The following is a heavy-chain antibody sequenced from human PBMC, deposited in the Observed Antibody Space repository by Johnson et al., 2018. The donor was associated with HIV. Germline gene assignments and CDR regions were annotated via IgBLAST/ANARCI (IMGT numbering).Heavy chain of an antibody. D-gene: IGHD2-15*01. J-gene: IGHJ3*02. Sequence: QVQLVESGGGLVQPGGSLRLSCAASGFTFSSYAMHWVRQAPGKGLEWVAVISYDGSNKYYADSVKGRSTISRDNSKNTLYLQMNSLRAEDTAVSYCARYCSGGSCYSADAFDIWGQGTMVTVSS. CDR3: ARYCSGGSCYSADAFDI. V-gene: IGHV3-30*04. CDR2: ISYDGSNK. CDR1: GFTFSSYA.